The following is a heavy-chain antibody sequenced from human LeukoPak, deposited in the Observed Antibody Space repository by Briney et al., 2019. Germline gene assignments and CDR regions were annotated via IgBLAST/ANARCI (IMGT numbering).Heavy chain of an antibody. V-gene: IGHV4-39*01. J-gene: IGHJ6*03. CDR3: ARQVADYYYYYLGV. CDR2: IYYSETI. CDR1: GGSISSGSYY. Sequence: PSETLSLTCTVSGGSISSGSYYWGWIRQPPGKGLEWIGSIYYSETIYYNPSLESRVTLSLDTSKNQFSLKLTSVTAADTAVYCARQVADYYYYYLGVWGKGTTVTVSS.